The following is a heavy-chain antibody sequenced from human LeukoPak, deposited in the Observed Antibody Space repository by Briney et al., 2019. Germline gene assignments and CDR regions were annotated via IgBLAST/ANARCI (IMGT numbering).Heavy chain of an antibody. Sequence: PGGSLRLSCAASGFTFSSYAMSWVRQAPGKGLEWVSAISGSGGSTYYADSVKGRLTISRDNSKNTLYLQMNSLRAEDTAVYYCAKDYYDSSGYLTFDAFDIWGQGTMVTVSS. CDR3: AKDYYDSSGYLTFDAFDI. J-gene: IGHJ3*02. CDR2: ISGSGGST. V-gene: IGHV3-23*01. D-gene: IGHD3-22*01. CDR1: GFTFSSYA.